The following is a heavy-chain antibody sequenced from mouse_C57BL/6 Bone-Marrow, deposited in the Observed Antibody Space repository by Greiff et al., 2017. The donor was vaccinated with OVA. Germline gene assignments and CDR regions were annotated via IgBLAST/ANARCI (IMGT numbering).Heavy chain of an antibody. CDR2: IWSGGST. CDR3: ARRGGSLAYYYAMDY. Sequence: QVHVKQSGPGLVQPSQSLSITCTVSGFSLTSYGVHWVRQSPGKGLEWLGVIWSGGSTDYNAAFISRLSISKDNSKSQVFFKMNSLQADDTAIYYCARRGGSLAYYYAMDYWGQGTSVTVSS. D-gene: IGHD1-1*02. CDR1: GFSLTSYG. J-gene: IGHJ4*01. V-gene: IGHV2-2*01.